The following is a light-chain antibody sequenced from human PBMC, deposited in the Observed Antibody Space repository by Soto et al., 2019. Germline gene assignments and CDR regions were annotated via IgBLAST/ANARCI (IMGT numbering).Light chain of an antibody. J-gene: IGLJ1*01. CDR3: CSYAGSYTFYV. V-gene: IGLV2-11*01. CDR1: SSDVGAYGS. CDR2: DVT. Sequence: QSALTQPRSVSWSPGQSVTISCTGTSSDVGAYGSVSWYQQHPGKAPKLMIYDVTKRPSGVPDRFSGSKSGSTASLTISGLQAEDEADYYCCSYAGSYTFYVFGTGTKVTVL.